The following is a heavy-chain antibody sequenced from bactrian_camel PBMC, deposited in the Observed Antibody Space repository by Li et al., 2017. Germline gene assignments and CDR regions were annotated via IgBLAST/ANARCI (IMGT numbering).Heavy chain of an antibody. D-gene: IGHD2*01. CDR1: YFPYDTNNR. CDR2: IDTYGIT. Sequence: HVQLVESGGGSVQAKGSLRLSCLALYFPYDTNNRMGWFRQVPGKEREGVAAIDTYGITTYAHSVKGRFAISKDNAKNTLYLQMNSLQPEDTAMYYCVADCELRYGHFDFDVGSRGQGTQVTVS. CDR3: VADCELRYGHFDFDVGS. V-gene: IGHV3S53*01. J-gene: IGHJ4*01.